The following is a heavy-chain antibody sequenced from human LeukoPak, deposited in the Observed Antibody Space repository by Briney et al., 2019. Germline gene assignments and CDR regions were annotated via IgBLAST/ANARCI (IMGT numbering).Heavy chain of an antibody. CDR3: ARGPAAIHP. D-gene: IGHD2-2*01. J-gene: IGHJ5*02. V-gene: IGHV4-34*12. Sequence: SETLSLTCAVYGYSLTNHYWIWIRQPPGKGLEWVGEVLHTGGTNYNPSLKSRVPISVDTSKNQFFLKLTSVTAADTAVYYCARGPAAIHPWGPGTLVTVSS. CDR2: VLHTGGT. CDR1: GYSLTNHY.